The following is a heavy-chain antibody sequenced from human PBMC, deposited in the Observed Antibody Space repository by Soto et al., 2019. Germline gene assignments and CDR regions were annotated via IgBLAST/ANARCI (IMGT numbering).Heavy chain of an antibody. J-gene: IGHJ3*02. V-gene: IGHV1-2*04. CDR1: GYTFTSYG. CDR3: ARLRVGATQHDAFDI. Sequence: ASVKVSCKASGYTFTSYGISWVRQAPGQGLEWMGWINPNNGNTNYAQKFQGWVTMTRDTSISTAYMELSRLRSDDTAVYYCARLRVGATQHDAFDIWGQGTMVTVSS. CDR2: INPNNGNT. D-gene: IGHD1-26*01.